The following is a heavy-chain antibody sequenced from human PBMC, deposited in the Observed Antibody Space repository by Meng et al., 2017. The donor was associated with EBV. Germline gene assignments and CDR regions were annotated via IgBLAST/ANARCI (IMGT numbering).Heavy chain of an antibody. D-gene: IGHD6-19*01. CDR2: INPNSGGT. Sequence: QVQLGGSGAEVKKPGASVKVSCKASGYTFTGYYMHWVRQSPGQGLEWMGRINPNSGGTNYAQKFQGRVTMTRDTSISTAYMELSRLRSDDTAVYYCARVGIAVAGTGDYWGQGTLVTVSS. J-gene: IGHJ4*02. CDR3: ARVGIAVAGTGDY. CDR1: GYTFTGYY. V-gene: IGHV1-2*06.